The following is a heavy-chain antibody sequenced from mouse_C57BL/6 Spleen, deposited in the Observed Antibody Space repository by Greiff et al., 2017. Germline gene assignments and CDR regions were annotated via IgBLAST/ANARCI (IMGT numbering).Heavy chain of an antibody. V-gene: IGHV1-82*01. CDR3: ARDYSRYYAMDD. D-gene: IGHD2-5*01. CDR1: GYAFSSSW. J-gene: IGHJ4*01. CDR2: IYPGDGDT. Sequence: QVQLQQSGPELVKPGASVKISCKASGYAFSSSWMNWVKQRPGQGLEWIGRIYPGDGDTNYNEKFKGKATLTADKSSSTAYMQLCSLTSEDSAVYFCARDYSRYYAMDDWGQGTTVTVSS.